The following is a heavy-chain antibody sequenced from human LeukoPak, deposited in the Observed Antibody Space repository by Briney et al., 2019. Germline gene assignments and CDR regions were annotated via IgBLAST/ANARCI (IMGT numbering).Heavy chain of an antibody. J-gene: IGHJ4*02. D-gene: IGHD6-13*01. V-gene: IGHV3-23*01. CDR1: GFTFSSYA. CDR2: ICGSGGST. CDR3: AKSSLYSSSWSEFDY. Sequence: PGGSLRLSCAASGFTFSSYAMSWVRQAPGKGLEWVSAICGSGGSTYYADSVKGRFTISRDNSKNTLYLQMNSLRAEDTAVYYCAKSSLYSSSWSEFDYWGQGTLVTVSS.